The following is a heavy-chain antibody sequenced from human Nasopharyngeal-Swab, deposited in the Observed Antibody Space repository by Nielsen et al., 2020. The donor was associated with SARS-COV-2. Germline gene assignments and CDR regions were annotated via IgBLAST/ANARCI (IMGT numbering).Heavy chain of an antibody. CDR3: AKAFGEDQLAEDAFDA. D-gene: IGHD3-16*01. V-gene: IGHV3-30*18. CDR2: ISYDGNIK. J-gene: IGHJ3*01. CDR1: FFPFSNYG. Sequence: GGSLILSCAASFFPFSNYGMHWVRQAPGKGLEWVAVISYDGNIKSYADSVRGRFLISRDNSHNTLYLQMSRLRTEDRAVYYCAKAFGEDQLAEDAFDAWGQGTMVTVSS.